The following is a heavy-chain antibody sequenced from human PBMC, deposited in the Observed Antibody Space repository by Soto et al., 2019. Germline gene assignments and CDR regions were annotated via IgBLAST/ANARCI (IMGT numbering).Heavy chain of an antibody. CDR2: IYYSGST. V-gene: IGHV4-61*01. CDR3: ARTRYYDPSKADY. J-gene: IGHJ4*02. D-gene: IGHD3-3*01. CDR1: GGSVSSGSYY. Sequence: PSETLSLTCTVSGGSVSSGSYYWSWIRQPPGKGLEWIGYIYYSGSTNYNPSLKSRVTISVDTSKNQFSLKLSSVTAADTAVYYCARTRYYDPSKADYWGQGTLVTVSS.